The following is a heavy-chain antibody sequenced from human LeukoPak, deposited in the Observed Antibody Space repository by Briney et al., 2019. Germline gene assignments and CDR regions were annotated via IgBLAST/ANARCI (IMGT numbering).Heavy chain of an antibody. J-gene: IGHJ5*02. Sequence: GGSLRLSCAASGFTVSSNYMSWGRQAPGKGLGWVSVIYSGGSTYYADSVKARFTISRHNSKNTLYLQMNSLRAEDTAVYYCARGLVARGVITWGQGTLVTVSS. V-gene: IGHV3-53*04. CDR1: GFTVSSNY. D-gene: IGHD3-10*01. CDR2: IYSGGST. CDR3: ARGLVARGVIT.